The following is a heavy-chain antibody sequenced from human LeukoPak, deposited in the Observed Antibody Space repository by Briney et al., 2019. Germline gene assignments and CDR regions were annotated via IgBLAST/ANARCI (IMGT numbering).Heavy chain of an antibody. CDR3: ARDSYGSPDY. CDR1: GLTFSNYW. D-gene: IGHD2-15*01. CDR2: IKQDGSEK. J-gene: IGHJ4*02. V-gene: IGHV3-7*01. Sequence: GGSLRLSCAASGLTFSNYWMDWVRQAPGKGLEWVANIKQDGSEKNYVDSVKGRFTISRDNAKNSLDLQMNSLRDEDTAVYYCARDSYGSPDYWGQGTLVTVSS.